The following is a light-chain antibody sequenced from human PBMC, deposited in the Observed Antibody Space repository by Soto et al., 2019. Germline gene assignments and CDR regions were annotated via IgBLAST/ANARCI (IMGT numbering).Light chain of an antibody. CDR2: YVD. V-gene: IGLV2-14*03. CDR3: CSYAGSSTFV. CDR1: SRDVGAYDY. Sequence: QSALTQPASVSGSPGQSITISCTGTSRDVGAYDYVSWYLQYPDKAPQLLIYYVDHRPSGVSSRFSGSKSGNTASLTISGLQAEDEGDYYCCSYAGSSTFVFGGGTKLTV. J-gene: IGLJ2*01.